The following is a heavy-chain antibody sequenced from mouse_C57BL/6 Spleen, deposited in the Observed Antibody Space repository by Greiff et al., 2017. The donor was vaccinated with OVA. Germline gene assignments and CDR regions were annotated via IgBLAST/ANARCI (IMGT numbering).Heavy chain of an antibody. V-gene: IGHV3-6*01. D-gene: IGHD2-10*02. J-gene: IGHJ3*01. Sequence: EVKVEESGPGLVKPSQSLSLTCSVTGYSITSGYYWNWIRQFPGNQLEWMGYISYDGSNNYNPSLKNRISITRDTSKNQFYLKLNSVTTEDTATYYCARGYGNYPFAYWGQGTLVTVSA. CDR3: ARGYGNYPFAY. CDR2: ISYDGSN. CDR1: GYSITSGYY.